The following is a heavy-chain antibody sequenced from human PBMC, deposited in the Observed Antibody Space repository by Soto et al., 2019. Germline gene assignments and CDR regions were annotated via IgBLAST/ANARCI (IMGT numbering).Heavy chain of an antibody. D-gene: IGHD1-26*01. CDR2: INPTDGTT. Sequence: QVQLVQSEAELRKPGTSVKVSCKTSGYPFTSYYMNWVRQAPGQGLEWMGVINPTDGTTTFAQKFHGRLTMTRDTSTSTVYMGLSSLRFDDTAVYYCASCGSYGSYCDNWGQGTLVAVSS. CDR1: GYPFTSYY. V-gene: IGHV1-46*01. CDR3: ASCGSYGSYCDN. J-gene: IGHJ4*02.